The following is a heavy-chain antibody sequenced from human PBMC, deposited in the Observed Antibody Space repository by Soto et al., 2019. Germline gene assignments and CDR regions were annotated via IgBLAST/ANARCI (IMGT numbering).Heavy chain of an antibody. D-gene: IGHD3-22*01. CDR3: ASVDYYDSSGYYD. CDR2: IYYSGST. CDR1: GGSISSSSYY. J-gene: IGHJ4*02. Sequence: SETLSLTCTVSGGSISSSSYYWGWIRQPPGKGLEWIGSIYYSGSTYYNPSLKSRVTISVDTSKNQFSLKLSSVTAADTAVYYCASVDYYDSSGYYDWGQGTLVTVSS. V-gene: IGHV4-39*01.